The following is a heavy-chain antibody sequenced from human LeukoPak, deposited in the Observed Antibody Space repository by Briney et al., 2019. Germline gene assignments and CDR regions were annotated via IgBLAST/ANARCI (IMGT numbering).Heavy chain of an antibody. Sequence: SGTLSLTCAVSGGSISSSNWRSWVRQPPGKGLEWIGEIYHSGSTNYNPSLKSRVTISVDKSKNQFSLKLSSVTAADTAVYYCARETGRTKMSLYYFDDWGQGTLVTVSS. J-gene: IGHJ4*02. CDR2: IYHSGST. CDR1: GGSISSSNW. V-gene: IGHV4-4*02. D-gene: IGHD2-8*01. CDR3: ARETGRTKMSLYYFDD.